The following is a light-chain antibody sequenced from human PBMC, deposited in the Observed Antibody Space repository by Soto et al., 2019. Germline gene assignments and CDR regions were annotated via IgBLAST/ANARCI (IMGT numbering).Light chain of an antibody. V-gene: IGKV3-20*01. CDR1: QSVSSSS. CDR2: ATS. J-gene: IGKJ1*01. CDR3: QQYGSSPWT. Sequence: EIVLTQSPGTLSLSPGERATLSCRASQSVSSSSLAWYQQKPGQAPRLLIYATSSRAAGIPDRFSGSGSGTDFTLTISRLEPEDFAVYYCQQYGSSPWTFGHGTKVEIK.